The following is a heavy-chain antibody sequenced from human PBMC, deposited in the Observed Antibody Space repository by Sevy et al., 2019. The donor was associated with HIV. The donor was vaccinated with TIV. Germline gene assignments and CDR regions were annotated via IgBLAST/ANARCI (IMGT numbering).Heavy chain of an antibody. CDR3: ARDSRRWLQLPDAIDI. J-gene: IGHJ3*02. V-gene: IGHV3-21*01. CDR2: INIRSTDI. D-gene: IGHD1-1*01. Sequence: GGSLRLSCTASGFTFASYSMNWVRQTPGKGLEWVSCINIRSTDIKYADSVRGRFTISRDNAKNSLYLQMDSLRAEDTAVYYCARDSRRWLQLPDAIDIWGRGTMVTVSS. CDR1: GFTFASYS.